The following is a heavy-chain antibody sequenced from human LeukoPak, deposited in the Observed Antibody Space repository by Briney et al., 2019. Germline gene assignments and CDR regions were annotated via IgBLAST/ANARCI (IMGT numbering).Heavy chain of an antibody. D-gene: IGHD6-6*01. CDR3: AKYEGRGSSSQFDP. J-gene: IGHJ5*02. CDR1: RFTFSSYA. Sequence: QPGGSLNFSCAASRFTFSSYAMSWVRQAPGKGLEWVSAISGSGGSTYYADSVKGRFTISRDNSKNTLYLQMNSLRAEDTAVYYCAKYEGRGSSSQFDPWGQGTLVSVSS. CDR2: ISGSGGST. V-gene: IGHV3-23*01.